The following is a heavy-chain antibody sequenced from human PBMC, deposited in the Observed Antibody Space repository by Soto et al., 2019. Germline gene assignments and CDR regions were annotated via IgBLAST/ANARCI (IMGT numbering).Heavy chain of an antibody. V-gene: IGHV1-69*04. J-gene: IGHJ6*02. CDR1: GGTFSSYT. D-gene: IGHD3-22*01. CDR3: ARDHGSSGYVVDYGMDV. CDR2: IIPILGIA. Sequence: SVKVSCKASGGTFSSYTISWVRQAPGQGLEWMGRIIPILGIANYAQKFQGRVTITADKSTSTAYMELSSLRSEDTAVYYCARDHGSSGYVVDYGMDVWGQGTTVTVSS.